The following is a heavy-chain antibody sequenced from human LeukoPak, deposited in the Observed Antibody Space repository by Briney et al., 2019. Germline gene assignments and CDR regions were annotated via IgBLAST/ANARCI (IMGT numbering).Heavy chain of an antibody. J-gene: IGHJ4*02. V-gene: IGHV3-48*02. Sequence: GGSLRLSCAASGFTFSSYSMNWVRQAPGKGLEWVSYISSSSTTIYYADSVKGRFTISRDNAKNSLYLQMNSLRDEDTAVYYCARDPRGAGSRYLDYWGQGTLVTVSS. D-gene: IGHD2-15*01. CDR1: GFTFSSYS. CDR2: ISSSSTTI. CDR3: ARDPRGAGSRYLDY.